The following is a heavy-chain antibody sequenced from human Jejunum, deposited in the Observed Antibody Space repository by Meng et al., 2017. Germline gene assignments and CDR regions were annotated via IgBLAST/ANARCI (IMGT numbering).Heavy chain of an antibody. CDR1: GDAISWGAFV. CDR3: ARGELLWDY. Sequence: PQESGPAPVQSSNSLSSSGTVSGDAISWGAFVRSWSRRPPGKGLVWIGDMDYRGSTFYNPSLKSRVTTTVDTSKNVFSLKVSSVAAEYSGVDFCARGELLWDYWGQGTLVTVSS. D-gene: IGHD2-2*01. J-gene: IGHJ4*02. V-gene: IGHV4-30-4*01. CDR2: MDYRGST.